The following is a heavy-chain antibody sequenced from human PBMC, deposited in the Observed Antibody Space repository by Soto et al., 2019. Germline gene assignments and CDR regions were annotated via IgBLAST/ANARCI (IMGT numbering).Heavy chain of an antibody. CDR3: ARETPKEGYYFDY. CDR1: GGSISSGGYY. V-gene: IGHV4-31*03. Sequence: KSSETLSLTCTVSGGSISSGGYYWSWIRQHPGKGLEWIGYIYYSGSTYYNPSLKSRVTISVDTSKNQFSLKLSSVAAADTAVYYCARETPKEGYYFDYWGQGTLVTVSS. CDR2: IYYSGST. J-gene: IGHJ4*02.